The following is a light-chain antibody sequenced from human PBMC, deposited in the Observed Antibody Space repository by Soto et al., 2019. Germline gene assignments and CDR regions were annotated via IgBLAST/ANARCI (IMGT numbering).Light chain of an antibody. J-gene: IGKJ4*01. CDR3: HQYDNSPLT. V-gene: IGKV3-20*01. CDR2: GAS. CDR1: QTFRNL. Sequence: EIVLTQSPGTLSLSPGARAPLSCRASQTFRNLLAWYQQKPGQAPRLLIVGASSRATGIPDRFSGGGSGTDFTLTISRLEPEDFALYYCHQYDNSPLTFGGGTKVDIK.